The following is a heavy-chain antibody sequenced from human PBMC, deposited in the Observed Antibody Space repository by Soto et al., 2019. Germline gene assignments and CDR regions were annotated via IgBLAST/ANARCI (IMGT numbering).Heavy chain of an antibody. V-gene: IGHV4-4*02. J-gene: IGHJ4*02. CDR3: ARVYCSGGSCYGIDY. D-gene: IGHD2-15*01. CDR2: IYHSGST. Sequence: SETLSLTCAVSGDSISSDKWWSWVRQPPGKGLEWIGEIYHSGSTNFNPSLKSRVTISVDKSKNQFSLKLNSVTAADTAVYYCARVYCSGGSCYGIDYWGQGTLVTVSS. CDR1: GDSISSDKW.